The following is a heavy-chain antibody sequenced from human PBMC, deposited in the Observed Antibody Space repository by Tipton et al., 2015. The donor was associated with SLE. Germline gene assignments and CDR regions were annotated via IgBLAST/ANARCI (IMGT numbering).Heavy chain of an antibody. CDR1: GDSINSYY. Sequence: TLSLTCTVSGDSINSYYWSWIRQPPGKGLEWIGYIYTSGSTNYNPSLKSRVTISIDTSKNQFSLKLSSVTAADTAVYYCARERVERITGTTWDYYYYMDVWGKGTSVTVSS. CDR3: ARERVERITGTTWDYYYYMDV. CDR2: IYTSGST. V-gene: IGHV4-4*09. J-gene: IGHJ6*03. D-gene: IGHD1-7*01.